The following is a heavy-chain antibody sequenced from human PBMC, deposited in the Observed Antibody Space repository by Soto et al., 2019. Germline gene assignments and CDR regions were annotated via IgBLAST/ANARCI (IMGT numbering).Heavy chain of an antibody. CDR3: ARVGHYYYYYMDV. J-gene: IGHJ6*03. CDR2: ISSSSSYI. Sequence: EVQLVESGGGLVKPGGSLRLSCAASGFTFSSYSMNWVRQGPGKGLEWVSSISSSSSYIYYADSVKGRFTISRDNAKNSLYLQMNSLRAEDTAVYYCARVGHYYYYYMDVWGKGTTVTVSS. V-gene: IGHV3-21*01. CDR1: GFTFSSYS.